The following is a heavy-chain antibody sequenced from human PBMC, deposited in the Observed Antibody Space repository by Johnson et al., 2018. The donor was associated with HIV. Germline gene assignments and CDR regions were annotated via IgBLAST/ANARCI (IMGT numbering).Heavy chain of an antibody. V-gene: IGHV3-11*04. Sequence: QMLLVESGGGVVQPGGSLRLSCAASGFTFSDYYMTWIRQTPGKGLEWVSYISSSGSTIYYADSVKGRFTISRDNAKNSLYLQMNSLRAEDTAVYYCARVFYRYSSSSTAAFDIWGQGTMVTVSS. CDR1: GFTFSDYY. CDR3: ARVFYRYSSSSTAAFDI. D-gene: IGHD6-6*01. CDR2: ISSSGSTI. J-gene: IGHJ3*02.